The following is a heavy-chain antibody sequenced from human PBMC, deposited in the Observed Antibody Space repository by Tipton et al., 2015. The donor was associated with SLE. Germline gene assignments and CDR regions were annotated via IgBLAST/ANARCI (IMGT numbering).Heavy chain of an antibody. CDR1: GGSISTPTYY. V-gene: IGHV4-39*07. J-gene: IGHJ3*01. CDR3: ARDGESSGYREAFDF. Sequence: TLSLTCTVSGGSISTPTYYWDWVRQSPGKGLEWIGTIYYSGSTYYKSSLKSRATISLDTSKNQFSLRLTSVTAADTAVYYCARDGESSGYREAFDFWGQGTMVTVSS. D-gene: IGHD3-22*01. CDR2: IYYSGST.